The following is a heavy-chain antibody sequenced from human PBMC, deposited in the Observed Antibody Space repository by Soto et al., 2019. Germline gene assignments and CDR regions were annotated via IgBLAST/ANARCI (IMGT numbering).Heavy chain of an antibody. V-gene: IGHV6-1*01. D-gene: IGHD6-13*01. CDR2: TYYRSKWYN. Sequence: SQTLSLTCVISGDSVSSNSAAWNWIRQSPSRGLEWLGRTYYRSKWYNDYAVSVKSRITINPDTSKNQFSLQLNSVTPEDTAVYYCARGPLISSSWYAIFDYWGQGTLVTVSS. CDR1: GDSVSSNSAA. J-gene: IGHJ4*02. CDR3: ARGPLISSSWYAIFDY.